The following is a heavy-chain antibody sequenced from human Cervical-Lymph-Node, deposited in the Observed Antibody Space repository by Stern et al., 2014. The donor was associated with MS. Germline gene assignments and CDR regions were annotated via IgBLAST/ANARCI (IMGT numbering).Heavy chain of an antibody. V-gene: IGHV3-30*14. CDR2: ILYYGTNK. CDR3: AKYGQSFDSWGQGTLVAVSPGMDV. CDR1: GFTFKSFP. Sequence: VQLVESGGGVVQPGKSLRLSCAASGFTFKSFPMHWAHQAPGKGLEWVAVILYYGTNKYSAESGKGRFPNSRDNAKSSLFLQMDILRPEDTAVYCCAKYGQSFDSWGQGTLVAVSPGMDVWGQGTTVTVSS. D-gene: IGHD3-9*01. J-gene: IGHJ6*02.